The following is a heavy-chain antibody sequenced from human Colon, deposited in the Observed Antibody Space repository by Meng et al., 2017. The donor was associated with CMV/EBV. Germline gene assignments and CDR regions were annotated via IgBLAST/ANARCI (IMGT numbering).Heavy chain of an antibody. CDR3: ARRLRFGGPFDY. V-gene: IGHV4-39*01. CDR2: ISYSGST. CDR1: GGSISSSGYY. Sequence: TVSGGSISSSGYYWGWVRQPPGKGLEWIGSISYSGSTYYNPSLKSRLTISVDTSKNQFSLKLSSVTAADTAVYYCARRLRFGGPFDYWGQGTLVTVSS. D-gene: IGHD3-16*01. J-gene: IGHJ4*02.